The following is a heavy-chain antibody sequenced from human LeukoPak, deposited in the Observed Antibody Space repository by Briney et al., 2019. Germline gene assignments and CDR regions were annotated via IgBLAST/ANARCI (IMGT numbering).Heavy chain of an antibody. V-gene: IGHV1-69*10. CDR2: IIPVLNIT. CDR1: GGTFSTSA. J-gene: IGHJ6*02. CDR3: ARDQGLTAPPPYGLDV. Sequence: GASVKVSCKTSGGTFSTSAITWVRQAPGQGLEWMGGIIPVLNITTYAQRFQGRVTITADTSTSTVYMELSRLRSEETAVYYCARDQGLTAPPPYGLDVWGQGTTVIVSS. D-gene: IGHD5-18*01.